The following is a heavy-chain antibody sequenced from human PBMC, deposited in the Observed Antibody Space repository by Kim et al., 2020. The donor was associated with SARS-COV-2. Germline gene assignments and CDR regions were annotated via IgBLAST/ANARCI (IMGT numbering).Heavy chain of an antibody. Sequence: GGSLRLSCVASGFTFNNYWMTWVRQAPGKGLEWVANIKEEGSQKQYVDSMKGRLTISRDNAKNSLFLEMKNLRAEDTAVYYCARGKGKFQLRVYYMDVWGKGTTVSVSS. V-gene: IGHV3-7*01. J-gene: IGHJ6*03. D-gene: IGHD1-1*01. CDR1: GFTFNNYW. CDR3: ARGKGKFQLRVYYMDV. CDR2: IKEEGSQK.